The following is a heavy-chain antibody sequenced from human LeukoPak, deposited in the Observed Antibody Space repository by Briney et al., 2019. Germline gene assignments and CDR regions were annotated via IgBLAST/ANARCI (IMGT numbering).Heavy chain of an antibody. V-gene: IGHV4-39*07. CDR2: IYYSGST. D-gene: IGHD3-3*01. CDR1: GGSISSSSYY. J-gene: IGHJ5*02. Sequence: SENLSLTCTVSGGSISSSSYYWGWIRQPPGKGLEWIGSIYYSGSTYYNPSHKSRVTISVDTSKNQFSLKLSSVTAADTAVYYCASTTSSITIFGVVISRFDPWGQGTLVTVSS. CDR3: ASTTSSITIFGVVISRFDP.